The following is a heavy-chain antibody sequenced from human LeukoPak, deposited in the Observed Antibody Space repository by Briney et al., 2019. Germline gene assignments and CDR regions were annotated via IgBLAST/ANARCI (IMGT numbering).Heavy chain of an antibody. D-gene: IGHD3-3*01. CDR3: ASYRNDFWSGYELD. CDR2: IYYSGST. Sequence: SETLSLTCTVSGGSISSYYWSWIRQPPGKGLEWIGYIYYSGSTNYNPSLKSRVTISVDTSKNQFSLKLSSVTAADTAVYYCASYRNDFWSGYELDWGQGTLVTVSS. V-gene: IGHV4-59*08. CDR1: GGSISSYY. J-gene: IGHJ4*02.